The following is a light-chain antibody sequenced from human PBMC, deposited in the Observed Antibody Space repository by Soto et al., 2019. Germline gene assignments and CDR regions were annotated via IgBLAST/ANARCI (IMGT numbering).Light chain of an antibody. J-gene: IGLJ2*01. V-gene: IGLV2-11*01. CDR2: DVD. CDR1: SSDVSGYNY. Sequence: QSALTQPRSVSGSPGQSVTISCTGTSSDVSGYNYVSWLQQHPGKAPKLMIYDVDKRPSGVPDRFSGSKSGNTASLTISGLQAEDEADYYCCSYAGGYTLVFGGGTKLTVL. CDR3: CSYAGGYTLV.